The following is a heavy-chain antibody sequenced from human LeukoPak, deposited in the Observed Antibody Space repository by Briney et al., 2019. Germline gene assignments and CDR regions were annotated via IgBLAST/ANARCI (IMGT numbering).Heavy chain of an antibody. J-gene: IGHJ6*02. CDR2: ISYDGSNK. CDR1: GFTFSSYG. CDR3: ARDPLNSSGWYKSMDV. D-gene: IGHD6-19*01. Sequence: PGGSLRLSCAASGFTFSSYGMHWVRQAPGQGLGWVAVISYDGSNKYYADSAKGRFTISRDNSKKTVYLQMNSLRSEDTAVYYCARDPLNSSGWYKSMDVWGQGTTVTVSS. V-gene: IGHV3-30*03.